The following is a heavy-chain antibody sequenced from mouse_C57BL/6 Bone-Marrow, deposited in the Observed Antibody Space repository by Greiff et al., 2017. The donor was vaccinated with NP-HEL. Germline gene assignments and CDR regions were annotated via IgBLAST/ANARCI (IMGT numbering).Heavy chain of an antibody. CDR3: ARGRLRRKAMDY. Sequence: DVLLVESGGGLVKPGGSLKLSCAASGFTFSSYAMSWVRQTPEKRLEWVATISDGGSYTYYPDNVKGRFTISRDNAKNTLYLQMSHLKSEDTAMYYYARGRLRRKAMDYWGQGTSVTVSS. J-gene: IGHJ4*01. D-gene: IGHD2-12*01. V-gene: IGHV5-4*01. CDR1: GFTFSSYA. CDR2: ISDGGSYT.